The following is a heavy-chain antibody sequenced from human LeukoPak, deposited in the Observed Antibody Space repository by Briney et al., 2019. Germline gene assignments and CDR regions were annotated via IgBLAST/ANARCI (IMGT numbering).Heavy chain of an antibody. Sequence: GGSLRLSCAASGFTFSSYAMSWVRQAPGRWLEWVSAISRSGGSTYYADSVKGRFTISRDNTKNTLDLQIISLRAEDTAVYYCAIGVGATNYWGQGTLVTVSS. CDR2: ISRSGGST. V-gene: IGHV3-23*01. D-gene: IGHD1-26*01. J-gene: IGHJ4*02. CDR1: GFTFSSYA. CDR3: AIGVGATNY.